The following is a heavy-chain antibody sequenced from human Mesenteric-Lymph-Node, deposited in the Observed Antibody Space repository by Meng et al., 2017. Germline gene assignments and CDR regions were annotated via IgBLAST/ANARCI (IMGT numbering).Heavy chain of an antibody. CDR3: ASVARPWQYLVS. V-gene: IGHV3-11*01. Sequence: QVQLVESGVALVKPGEALRLSCAASGFTFSAYYMSWVRQAPGKGLEWISYISSSAKTRYYADSVNGRFTISRDNAKNSLYLQMNSLRAEDTAVYYCASVARPWQYLVSWGQGTLVTVSS. J-gene: IGHJ5*02. CDR2: ISSSAKTR. CDR1: GFTFSAYY. D-gene: IGHD6-13*01.